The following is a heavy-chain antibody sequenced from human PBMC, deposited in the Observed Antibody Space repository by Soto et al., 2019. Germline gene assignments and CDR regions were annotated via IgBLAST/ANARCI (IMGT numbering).Heavy chain of an antibody. Sequence: QVQLQESGPGLVKPSQTRSLTCTVSGGSISSGGYYWSWIRQHPGKGLEWIGYIYYSGRTYYNPSLKSRVTISVDTSKNQFSLKLSSVTAADMAVYYCASNQYYDNVYTREPGMDVWGKGTTVTVSS. V-gene: IGHV4-31*03. CDR2: IYYSGRT. D-gene: IGHD3-9*01. CDR1: GGSISSGGYY. CDR3: ASNQYYDNVYTREPGMDV. J-gene: IGHJ6*03.